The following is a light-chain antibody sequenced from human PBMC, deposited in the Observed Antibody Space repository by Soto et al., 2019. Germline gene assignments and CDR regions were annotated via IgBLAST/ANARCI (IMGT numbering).Light chain of an antibody. J-gene: IGKJ2*01. CDR3: QQSYSTPYT. Sequence: DIQMTQSPSSLSASIGDRVTISCRASQNFATYLNWYQQKPGKAPKLLIYLASTLQSGVPSRFSGSGSGTDFTLTISSLQPEDVAAYFCQQSYSTPYTFGRGTKLEIK. CDR2: LAS. CDR1: QNFATY. V-gene: IGKV1-39*01.